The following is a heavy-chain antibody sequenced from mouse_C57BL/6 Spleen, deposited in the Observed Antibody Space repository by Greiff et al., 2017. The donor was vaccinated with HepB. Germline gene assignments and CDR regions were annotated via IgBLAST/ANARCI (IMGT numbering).Heavy chain of an antibody. V-gene: IGHV1-52*01. D-gene: IGHD2-4*01. J-gene: IGHJ4*01. Sequence: QVQLQQPGAELVRPGSSVKLSCKASGYTFTSYWMHWVKQRPIQGLEWIGNIDTSDSETHYNQKFKDKATLTVDKSSSTAYMQLSSLTSEDSAVYYCARLDYGYYAMDYWGQGTSVTVSS. CDR2: IDTSDSET. CDR3: ARLDYGYYAMDY. CDR1: GYTFTSYW.